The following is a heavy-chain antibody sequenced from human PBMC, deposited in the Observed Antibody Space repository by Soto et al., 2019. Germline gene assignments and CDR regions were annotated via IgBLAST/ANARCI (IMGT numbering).Heavy chain of an antibody. CDR2: IYYSGST. V-gene: IGHV4-31*03. D-gene: IGHD6-19*01. CDR1: GGSISSGGYY. J-gene: IGHJ4*02. CDR3: AGVTVAGTTIANDY. Sequence: QVQLQESGPGLVKPSQTLSLTCTVSGGSISSGGYYWRWIRQHPGKGLEWIGYIYYSGSTYYNPSLKSRVTISVDTSKNQFSLKLSSVTAADTAVYYCAGVTVAGTTIANDYWGQGTLVTVSS.